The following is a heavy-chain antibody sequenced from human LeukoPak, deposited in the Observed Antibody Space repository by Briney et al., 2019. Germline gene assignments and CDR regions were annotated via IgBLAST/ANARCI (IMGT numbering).Heavy chain of an antibody. D-gene: IGHD2-8*01. Sequence: GGSLRLSCAASGFTFSSYSMSWVGQAPGKGLEGVSAIRGSDGSTYYADSVNGRFTISRDNSKNTLYLQMSSLRADDTAVYYCAKDLSPGVYWGQGTLVTVSS. CDR3: AKDLSPGVY. J-gene: IGHJ4*02. CDR1: GFTFSSYS. CDR2: IRGSDGST. V-gene: IGHV3-23*01.